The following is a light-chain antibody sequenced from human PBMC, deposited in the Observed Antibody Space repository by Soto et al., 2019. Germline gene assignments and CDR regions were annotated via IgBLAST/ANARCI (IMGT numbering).Light chain of an antibody. Sequence: NFMLTQPHSVSESPGKTVTISCTRSSGSIASNYVQWYQQRPGSAPTTVIYEDNQRPSGVPDRFSGSIDSSSNSASLTISGLNTEDEAYYYCQSYDSSNHVVFGGGTKVTVL. CDR1: SGSIASNY. CDR2: EDN. V-gene: IGLV6-57*04. J-gene: IGLJ2*01. CDR3: QSYDSSNHVV.